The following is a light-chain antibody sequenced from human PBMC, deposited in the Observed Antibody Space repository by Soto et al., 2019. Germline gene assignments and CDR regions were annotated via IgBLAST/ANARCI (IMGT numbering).Light chain of an antibody. CDR3: LLYPGAAQV. V-gene: IGLV7-43*01. CDR1: TGAVTSDYY. CDR2: STY. Sequence: QTVVTQEPSLTVSPGGTGTLTCASSTGAVTSDYYPNWLQQKPGQAPRSLIHSTYARHFWTPARFSGSLLGGKAALTVSDVQPEDEADYYCLLYPGAAQVFGGGTKVTVL. J-gene: IGLJ3*02.